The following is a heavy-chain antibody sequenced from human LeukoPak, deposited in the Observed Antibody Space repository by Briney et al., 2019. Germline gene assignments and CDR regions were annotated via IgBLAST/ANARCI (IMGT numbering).Heavy chain of an antibody. CDR2: IYYSGST. CDR3: ATTPPQEYYFDY. CDR1: GGSISSGDYY. V-gene: IGHV4-30-4*08. J-gene: IGHJ4*02. Sequence: SETLSLTCTVSGGSISSGDYYWSWIRQPPGKGLEWIGYIYYSGSTYYNPSLKSRVTISVDTSKNQFSLKLSSVTAADTAVYYCATTPPQEYYFDYWGQGTLVTVSS.